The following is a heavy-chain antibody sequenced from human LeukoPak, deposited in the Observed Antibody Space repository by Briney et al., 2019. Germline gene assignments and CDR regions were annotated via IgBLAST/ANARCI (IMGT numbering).Heavy chain of an antibody. CDR1: GGTFSSYA. J-gene: IGHJ4*02. CDR3: ARDVSSTSNWELDY. CDR2: INANSGGT. V-gene: IGHV1-2*06. Sequence: ASVKVSCKASGGTFSSYAISWVRQAPGQGPEWMGRINANSGGTLYAHKFQDRVTMTRDTSINTAYMELSSLRSDDTAVYYCARDVSSTSNWELDYWGQGTLVIVSS. D-gene: IGHD1-1*01.